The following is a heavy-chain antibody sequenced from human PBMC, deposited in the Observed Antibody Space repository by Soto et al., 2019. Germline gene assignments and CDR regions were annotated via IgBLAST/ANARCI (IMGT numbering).Heavy chain of an antibody. CDR3: ARDQTGITTTGGGRIDH. J-gene: IGHJ4*02. Sequence: QVQLVESGGGVVQPGRSLRLSCAASGFTFSTHAMHWVRQAPGKGLECVAIVSFDGSNKYYADSVKVRFTISRDNSKNTLYLQMSGLTPEDTAVYYCARDQTGITTTGGGRIDHWGKGTLVTVSS. V-gene: IGHV3-30-3*01. CDR2: VSFDGSNK. CDR1: GFTFSTHA. D-gene: IGHD1-20*01.